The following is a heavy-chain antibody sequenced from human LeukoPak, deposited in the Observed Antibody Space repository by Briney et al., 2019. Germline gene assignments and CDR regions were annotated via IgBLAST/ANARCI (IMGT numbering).Heavy chain of an antibody. V-gene: IGHV3-23*01. J-gene: IGHJ6*02. CDR1: GFTFSSYA. Sequence: GGSLRLSCAASGFTFSSYAMSWVRQAPGKGLEWVSAISGSGGSTYYADSVKGRFTISRDNSKNTLYLQMNSLRAEDTAVYYCAKTKDNFYYYGMDVWGQGTTVIVSS. CDR2: ISGSGGST. CDR3: AKTKDNFYYYGMDV.